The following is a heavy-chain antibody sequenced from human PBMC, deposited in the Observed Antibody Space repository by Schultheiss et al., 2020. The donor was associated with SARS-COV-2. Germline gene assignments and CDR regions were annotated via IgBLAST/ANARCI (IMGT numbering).Heavy chain of an antibody. Sequence: GGSLRLSCAASGFTFSSYAMSWVRQAPGKGLEWVSAISGSGGSTYYADSVKGRFTISRDNSKNTLYLQMNSLRAEDTAVYYCAKGIVVVVAANDAFDIWGQGTMVTVSS. J-gene: IGHJ3*02. CDR2: ISGSGGST. CDR3: AKGIVVVVAANDAFDI. D-gene: IGHD2-15*01. CDR1: GFTFSSYA. V-gene: IGHV3-23*01.